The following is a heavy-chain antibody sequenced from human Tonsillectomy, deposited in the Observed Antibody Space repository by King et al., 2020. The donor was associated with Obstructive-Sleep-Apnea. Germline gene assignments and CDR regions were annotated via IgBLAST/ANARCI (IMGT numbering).Heavy chain of an antibody. D-gene: IGHD6-19*01. CDR1: GFTFSSYV. V-gene: IGHV3-23*04. CDR3: AKNSRQWLVDY. CDR2: ISGTGGRT. J-gene: IGHJ4*02. Sequence: VQLVESGGGFIQPGGSLRLSCAASGFTFSSYVMSWVRQAPGKGLEWVSGISGTGGRTYYADSVKGRFTISRDTSKNTLYLQMNSLRAEDTAIYYCAKNSRQWLVDYWGQGTLVTVSS.